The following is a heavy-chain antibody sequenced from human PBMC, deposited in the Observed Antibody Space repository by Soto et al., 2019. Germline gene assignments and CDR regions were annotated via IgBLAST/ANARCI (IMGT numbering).Heavy chain of an antibody. D-gene: IGHD4-4*01. J-gene: IGHJ6*03. CDR2: INHSGST. CDR3: ARGGMTTVTLVRPSSMDV. Sequence: SETLFLTCAVYGGSFSGYYWSWIRQPPGKGLEWIGEINHSGSTNYNPSLKSRVTISVDTSKNQFSLKLSSVTAADTAVYYCARGGMTTVTLVRPSSMDVWGKGTTVTVSS. CDR1: GGSFSGYY. V-gene: IGHV4-34*01.